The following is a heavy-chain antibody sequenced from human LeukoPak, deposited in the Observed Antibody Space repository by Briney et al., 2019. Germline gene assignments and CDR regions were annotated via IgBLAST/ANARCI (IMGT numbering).Heavy chain of an antibody. D-gene: IGHD4-17*01. CDR1: GFTFSAYG. CDR3: AKDNYGGIFAS. J-gene: IGHJ4*02. Sequence: HPWGSLRLSCAASGFTFSAYGMSWVRQAPGKGLEWVSHISDTVRDTWYANSVKGRFIISRDNSRDTVYLQMSSLRPEDTALYFCAKDNYGGIFASWGQGTLVTVSS. V-gene: IGHV3-23*01. CDR2: ISDTVRDT.